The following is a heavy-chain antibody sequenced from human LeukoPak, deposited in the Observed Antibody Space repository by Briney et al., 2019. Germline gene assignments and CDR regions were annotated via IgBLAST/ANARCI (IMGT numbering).Heavy chain of an antibody. V-gene: IGHV3-9*01. Sequence: GGSLRLSCAASGFTFDDYAMHWVRQAPGKALEWGSGISWNSGNIGYADSVKGRFTISRDNAKNSLYLQMNSLRAEDTALYYCAKATRGYSRNFDYWGQGTLVTVSS. J-gene: IGHJ4*02. D-gene: IGHD3-22*01. CDR2: ISWNSGNI. CDR3: AKATRGYSRNFDY. CDR1: GFTFDDYA.